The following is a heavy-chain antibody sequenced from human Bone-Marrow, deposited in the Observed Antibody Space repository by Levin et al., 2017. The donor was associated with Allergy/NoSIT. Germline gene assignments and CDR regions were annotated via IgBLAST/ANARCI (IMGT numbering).Heavy chain of an antibody. CDR2: IYRTGST. CDR1: GGSISSGGDS. CDR3: AMLETTADPYSDF. J-gene: IGHJ4*02. D-gene: IGHD4-17*01. V-gene: IGHV4-30-2*01. Sequence: SETLSLTCTVSGGSISSGGDSWGWIRQPPGKGLEWIGYIYRTGSTFYNPSLKSRVTMSVDRSKNQCSLKLSSVTAADTAVYYCAMLETTADPYSDFWGQGTLVTVSS.